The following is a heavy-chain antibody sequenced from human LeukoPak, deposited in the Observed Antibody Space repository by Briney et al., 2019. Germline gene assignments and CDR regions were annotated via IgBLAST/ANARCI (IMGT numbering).Heavy chain of an antibody. D-gene: IGHD6-13*01. V-gene: IGHV3-48*03. CDR2: IRSSGSTI. CDR3: ARDQGSSWPVFDY. Sequence: GGSLRLSCAVSGFTFSSYEMNWVRQAPGKGLEWVSYIRSSGSTIYYADSVKGRFTISRDNAKNSLYLQMNSLRAEDTAVYYCARDQGSSWPVFDYWGQGTLVTVSS. J-gene: IGHJ4*02. CDR1: GFTFSSYE.